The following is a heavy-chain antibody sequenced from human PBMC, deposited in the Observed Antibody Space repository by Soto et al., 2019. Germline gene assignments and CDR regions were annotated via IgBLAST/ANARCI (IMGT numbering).Heavy chain of an antibody. CDR1: VFTFSDYY. CDR2: ISISGSAI. D-gene: IGHD6-6*01. CDR3: ARARSIAARQGAFDI. J-gene: IGHJ3*02. Sequence: GGSLRLSCAASVFTFSDYYMSWIRQAPGKGLECVSYISISGSAIYYADSVKGRFTISRDNAKNSLYLQMNSLRAADTAVYYCARARSIAARQGAFDIWAKGTTVTVS. V-gene: IGHV3-11*01.